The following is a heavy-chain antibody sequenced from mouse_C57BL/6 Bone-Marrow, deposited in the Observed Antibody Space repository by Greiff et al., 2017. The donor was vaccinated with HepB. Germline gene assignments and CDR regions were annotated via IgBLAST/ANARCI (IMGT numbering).Heavy chain of an antibody. CDR1: GYAFSSSW. CDR3: AKSLYRSFAY. D-gene: IGHD2-14*01. Sequence: VQLQESGPELVKPGASVKISCKASGYAFSSSWMNWVKQRPGKGLEWIGRIYPGDGDTNYNGKFKGKATLTADKSSSTAYMQLSSLTSEDSAVYFCAKSLYRSFAYWGQGTLVTVSA. V-gene: IGHV1-82*01. CDR2: IYPGDGDT. J-gene: IGHJ3*01.